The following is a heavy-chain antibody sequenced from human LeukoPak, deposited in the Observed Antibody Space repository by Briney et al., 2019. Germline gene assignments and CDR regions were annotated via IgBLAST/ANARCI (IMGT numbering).Heavy chain of an antibody. V-gene: IGHV3-23*01. CDR1: GFTFRSYA. D-gene: IGHD2-21*01. CDR2: ISIGGDAT. J-gene: IGHJ4*02. CDR3: AKRRYGDDVRCRDFDY. Sequence: PGGSLRLSCAASGFTFRSYAMKWVRQAPGKGLEWVSAISIGGDATYYADSVKGRFTISRDNSKNTLYLEMNSLRAGDTAIYYCAKRRYGDDVRCRDFDYWGQGTLVTVSS.